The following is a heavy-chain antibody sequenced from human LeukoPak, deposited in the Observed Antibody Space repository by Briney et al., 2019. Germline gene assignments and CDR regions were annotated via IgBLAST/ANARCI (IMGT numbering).Heavy chain of an antibody. J-gene: IGHJ4*02. D-gene: IGHD2-2*01. CDR3: ARLPRYCSSTSCFSVDY. CDR1: GFTVSCNY. V-gene: IGHV3-66*02. Sequence: PGGSLRLSCAASGFTVSCNYMSWVPQAPGKGLEWVSVLYSGGSTYYPDSVKGRFTISRDNSMKTLYLTINTLRAEDTAGYYCARLPRYCSSTSCFSVDYWGQGTLVTVST. CDR2: LYSGGST.